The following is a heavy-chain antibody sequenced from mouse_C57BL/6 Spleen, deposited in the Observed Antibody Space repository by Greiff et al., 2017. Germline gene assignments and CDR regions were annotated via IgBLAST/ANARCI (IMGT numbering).Heavy chain of an antibody. J-gene: IGHJ4*01. CDR2: IDPNSGGT. CDR1: GYTFTSYW. Sequence: QVQLQQPGAELVKPGASVKMSCKASGYTFTSYWMHWVKQRPGRGLEWIGRIDPNSGGTKYNEKFKSKATLTVDKPSSTAYMQLSSLTSEDSAVYYCARRVGQFITTVVADYYAMDYWGQGTSVTVSS. CDR3: ARRVGQFITTVVADYYAMDY. D-gene: IGHD1-1*01. V-gene: IGHV1-72*01.